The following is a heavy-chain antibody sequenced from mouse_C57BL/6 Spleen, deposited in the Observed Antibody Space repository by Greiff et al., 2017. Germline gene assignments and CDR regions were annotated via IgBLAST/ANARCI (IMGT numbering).Heavy chain of an antibody. V-gene: IGHV1-80*01. CDR3: ARGANGERGDFD. Sequence: VQLVESGAELVKPGASVKISCKASGYAFSSYWMNWVKQRPGKGLEWIGQIYPGDGDTNYNGKFKGKATLTADKSSSTAYMQLSRLTSEDSAVYFCARGANGERGDFDGGQGTTHTVSS. D-gene: IGHD4-1*01. J-gene: IGHJ2*01. CDR2: IYPGDGDT. CDR1: GYAFSSYW.